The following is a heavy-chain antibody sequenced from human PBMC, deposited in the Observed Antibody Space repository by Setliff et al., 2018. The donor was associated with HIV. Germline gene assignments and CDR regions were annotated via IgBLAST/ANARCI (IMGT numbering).Heavy chain of an antibody. CDR3: ARAPTGGLVGYFHH. CDR1: GGSISSYY. V-gene: IGHV4-59*08. D-gene: IGHD3-10*01. J-gene: IGHJ1*01. CDR2: IYYSGST. Sequence: SETLSLTCTVSGGSISSYYWSWIRQPPGKGLEWIGYIYYSGSTYYNPSLKSRVTISVDTSKNQFSLRVSSVTAADTAVYYCARAPTGGLVGYFHHWGPGTLDAVSS.